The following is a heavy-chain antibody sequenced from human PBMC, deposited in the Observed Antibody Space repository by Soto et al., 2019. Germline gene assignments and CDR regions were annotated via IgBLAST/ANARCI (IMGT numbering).Heavy chain of an antibody. CDR3: ARDVGYCSGGSCYVPGLAAFDI. D-gene: IGHD2-15*01. J-gene: IGHJ3*02. V-gene: IGHV1-18*01. CDR1: VYTFTSYG. CDR2: ISAYNGNT. Sequence: ASVTVSCKDSVYTFTSYGISWVRQEPEQGLEWMGWISAYNGNTNYAQKLQGRVTMTTDTSTSTAYMELRRLRSDDTAVYYCARDVGYCSGGSCYVPGLAAFDIWGQGTMVPVSS.